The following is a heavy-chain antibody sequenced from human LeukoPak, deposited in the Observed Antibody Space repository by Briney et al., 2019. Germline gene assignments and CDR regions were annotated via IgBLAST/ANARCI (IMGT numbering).Heavy chain of an antibody. J-gene: IGHJ4*02. CDR1: GGSISSNY. CDR3: ARDRGYGDYLNYFDY. Sequence: SETLSLTCTASGGSISSNYWSWIRQPPGKGLEWIGYIYYSGSTSSNPSLKSRVTISVDTSKNQFSLNLSSVTAADTAVYYCARDRGYGDYLNYFDYWGQGTLVTVSS. V-gene: IGHV4-59*01. CDR2: IYYSGST. D-gene: IGHD4-17*01.